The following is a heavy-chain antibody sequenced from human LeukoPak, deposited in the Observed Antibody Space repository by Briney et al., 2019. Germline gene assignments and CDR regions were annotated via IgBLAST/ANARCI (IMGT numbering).Heavy chain of an antibody. V-gene: IGHV4-59*01. D-gene: IGHD5-18*01. CDR2: IDYSGST. CDR1: NGSISTYY. Sequence: PSETLSLTCIVSNGSISTYYWSWIRQPPGKGLEWIGYIDYSGSTNYNPSLKSRVTMSLDTSKNHFSLRLSSVTAADSAVYYCARVGTAMVISRVDYWGQGTLVTVSS. CDR3: ARVGTAMVISRVDY. J-gene: IGHJ4*02.